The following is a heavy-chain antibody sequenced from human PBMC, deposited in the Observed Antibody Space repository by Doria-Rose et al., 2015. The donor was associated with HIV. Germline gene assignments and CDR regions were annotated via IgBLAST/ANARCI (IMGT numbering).Heavy chain of an antibody. CDR2: INHSGST. CDR3: ARGLLRGGWNDVDYYYGMDV. D-gene: IGHD1-1*01. J-gene: IGHJ6*02. CDR1: GGSFSGYY. Sequence: QVQLQESGAGLVKPSETLSLTCAVFGGSFSGYYWSWIRQPPGKGLEWIGEINHSGSTNYKTSLKRRVTISLDTSKNLFSLKLSSVTAADTAVYYCARGLLRGGWNDVDYYYGMDVWGQGTTATVSS. V-gene: IGHV4-34*01.